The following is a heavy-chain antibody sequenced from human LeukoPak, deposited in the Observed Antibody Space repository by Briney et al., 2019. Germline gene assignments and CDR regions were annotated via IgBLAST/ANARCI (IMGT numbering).Heavy chain of an antibody. CDR2: IRNKVNSYTT. Sequence: PGGSLRLSCTASGFTFSDYYMDWVRQAPGKGLEWVGRIRNKVNSYTTQYAASVKGRFTISRDDSENSLYLQMNSLKTEDSAVYYCARVNARDGYNYDYWGQGTLLTVSS. D-gene: IGHD5-24*01. CDR3: ARVNARDGYNYDY. CDR1: GFTFSDYY. J-gene: IGHJ4*02. V-gene: IGHV3-72*01.